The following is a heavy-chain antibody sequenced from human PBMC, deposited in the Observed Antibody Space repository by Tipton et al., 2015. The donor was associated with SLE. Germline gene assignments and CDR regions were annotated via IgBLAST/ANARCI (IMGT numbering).Heavy chain of an antibody. J-gene: IGHJ3*02. V-gene: IGHV4-59*11. D-gene: IGHD6-6*01. CDR2: IYYSGST. CDR3: ARTSIAGLGDAFDI. Sequence: TLSLTCTVSGGSISSHYWSWIRQPPGKGLEWIGYIYYSGSTNYNPSLKSRVTISVDTSKNQFSLKLSSVTAADTAVYYCARTSIAGLGDAFDIWGQGTMVTVSS. CDR1: GGSISSHY.